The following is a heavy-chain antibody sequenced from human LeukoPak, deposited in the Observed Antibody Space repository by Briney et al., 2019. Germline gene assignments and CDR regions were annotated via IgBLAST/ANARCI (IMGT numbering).Heavy chain of an antibody. CDR1: GFTFSSYW. V-gene: IGHV3-7*01. CDR3: ARLCGGDCYHFDY. Sequence: GGSLRLSCAASGFTFSSYWMSWVRQAPGKGLEWVANIKQDGSEKYYVDSVKGRFTISRDNAKNSLYLQMNSLRAEDTAAYYCARLCGGDCYHFDYWGQGTLVTVSS. J-gene: IGHJ4*02. D-gene: IGHD2-21*02. CDR2: IKQDGSEK.